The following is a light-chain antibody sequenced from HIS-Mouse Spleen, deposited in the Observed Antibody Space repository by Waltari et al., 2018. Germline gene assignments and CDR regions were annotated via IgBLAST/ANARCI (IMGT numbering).Light chain of an antibody. Sequence: QSALTQPASVSGSPGQSITISCTGPSSDVGSYNLVSWYQQHPGKAPNLMIYEGSKRPSGVSNRFSGSKSGNTASLTISGLQAEDEADYYCCSYAGSSTFEVFGGGTKLTVL. CDR2: EGS. V-gene: IGLV2-23*03. J-gene: IGLJ2*01. CDR3: CSYAGSSTFEV. CDR1: SSDVGSYNL.